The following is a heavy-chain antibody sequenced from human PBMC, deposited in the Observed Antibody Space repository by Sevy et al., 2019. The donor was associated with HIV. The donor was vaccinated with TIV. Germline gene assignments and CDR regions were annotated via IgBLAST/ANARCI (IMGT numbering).Heavy chain of an antibody. Sequence: GGSLRLSCAASGFTFDDYGMSWVRQAPGKGLEWVSGINWNGGSTGYADSVKGRFTISRDNAKNSLYLQMNSLRAEDTALYYGARGSITIFGVVIVKDAFDIWGQGTMVTVSS. D-gene: IGHD3-3*01. CDR1: GFTFDDYG. CDR3: ARGSITIFGVVIVKDAFDI. J-gene: IGHJ3*02. CDR2: INWNGGST. V-gene: IGHV3-20*04.